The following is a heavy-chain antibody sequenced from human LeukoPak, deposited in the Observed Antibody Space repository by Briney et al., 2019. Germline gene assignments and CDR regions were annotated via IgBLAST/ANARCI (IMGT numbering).Heavy chain of an antibody. CDR1: GFMFSRYG. CDR2: IHGNGETT. CDR3: GRDPNGDYVGAFEF. Sequence: GGSVRLSCVGSGFMFSRYGLIWVRQAPGKGLEWVSGIHGNGETTYYGDSVKGRFTISRDNFKSTLYLQMNSLRVEDTAEYFCGRDPNGDYVGAFEFWGQGTKVAVSS. J-gene: IGHJ3*01. V-gene: IGHV3-23*01. D-gene: IGHD3-16*01.